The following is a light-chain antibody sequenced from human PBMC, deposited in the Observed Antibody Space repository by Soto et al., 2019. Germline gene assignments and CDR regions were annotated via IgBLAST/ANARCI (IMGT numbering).Light chain of an antibody. Sequence: ELVLTQSPVTLSLSPGESATLSCRASQSIGSNYLAWYQQKPGQAPRLLIYGASNRATGIPDRFSGSGSGTDFTLTINSLQAEDCAVYYCQQYYNWPRTFGQGTRLEI. J-gene: IGKJ5*01. CDR1: QSIGSNY. CDR2: GAS. V-gene: IGKV3-20*01. CDR3: QQYYNWPRT.